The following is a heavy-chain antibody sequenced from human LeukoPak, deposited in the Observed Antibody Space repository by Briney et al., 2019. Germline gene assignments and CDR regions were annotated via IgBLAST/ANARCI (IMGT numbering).Heavy chain of an antibody. Sequence: PGGSLRLSCAASGFTFSSYAMYWVRQAPGKGLEWVAVISYDGSEKYYADSVKGRFTPSRDNSKNMLYLQMNSLRAEDTAVYFCAKPLFTYDSSGRDYWGQGTLVTVSS. J-gene: IGHJ4*02. D-gene: IGHD3-22*01. CDR2: ISYDGSEK. CDR1: GFTFSSYA. CDR3: AKPLFTYDSSGRDY. V-gene: IGHV3-30*18.